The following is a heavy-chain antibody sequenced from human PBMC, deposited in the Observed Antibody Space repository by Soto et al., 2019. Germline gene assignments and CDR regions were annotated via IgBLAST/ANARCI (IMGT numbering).Heavy chain of an antibody. CDR1: GGSISSYY. CDR2: IYYSGSA. V-gene: IGHV4-59*08. Sequence: QVQLQESGPRLVKPSETLSLTCTVSGGSISSYYWSWIRQPPGKGLEWIGYIYYSGSANYNPSLKSRVTISXXTSKNQFSLKLSSVTAADTAVYYCASTVTTSTFDYWGQGTLVTVSS. J-gene: IGHJ4*02. CDR3: ASTVTTSTFDY. D-gene: IGHD4-17*01.